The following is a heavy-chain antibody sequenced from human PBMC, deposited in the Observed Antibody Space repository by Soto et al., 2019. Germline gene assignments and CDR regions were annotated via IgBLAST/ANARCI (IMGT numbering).Heavy chain of an antibody. CDR2: VNSDGSIT. J-gene: IGHJ4*02. CDR1: GLDFSNAW. Sequence: GGSLRLSCAVSGLDFSNAWMHWVRQVPGKGLVWISHVNSDGSITTYADSVKGRFTISRDNAKNTVDLQMNSLRVEETAVYYCTRDQAYSSDVWGKGILVTVSS. CDR3: TRDQAYSSDV. D-gene: IGHD4-4*01. V-gene: IGHV3-74*01.